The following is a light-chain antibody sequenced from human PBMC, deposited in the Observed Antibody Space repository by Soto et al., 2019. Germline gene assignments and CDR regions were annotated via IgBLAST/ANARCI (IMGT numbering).Light chain of an antibody. CDR1: SSDVGLYNL. J-gene: IGLJ3*02. CDR2: EVN. Sequence: QSVLTQPASVYGSPGQSITISCTGTSSDVGLYNLVSWYQHLPGKAPKLIIYEVNERPSGISDRFSGSKSGNTASLTISGLQDEDEADYYCCSYVGSSILMFGGGTKLTVL. V-gene: IGLV2-23*02. CDR3: CSYVGSSILM.